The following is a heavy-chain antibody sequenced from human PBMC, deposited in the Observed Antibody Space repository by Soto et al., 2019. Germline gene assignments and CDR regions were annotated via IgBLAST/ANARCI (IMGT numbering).Heavy chain of an antibody. CDR3: ARLTGYCSGGSCPYYGMDV. J-gene: IGHJ6*02. CDR2: INPNSGGT. V-gene: IGHV1-2*04. CDR1: GYTFTGYY. D-gene: IGHD2-15*01. Sequence: ASVKVSCKASGYTFTGYYMHWVRQAPGQGLEWMGWINPNSGGTNYAQKFQGWVTMTRDTSISTAYMELSRLRSDDTAVYYCARLTGYCSGGSCPYYGMDVWGQGTTVTVSS.